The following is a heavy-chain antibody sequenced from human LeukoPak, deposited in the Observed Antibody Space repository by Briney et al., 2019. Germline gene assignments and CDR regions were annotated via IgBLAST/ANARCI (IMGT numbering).Heavy chain of an antibody. CDR1: GGSFSGYY. D-gene: IGHD3-10*01. CDR2: INHSGST. Sequence: KPSETLSLTCAVYGGSFSGYYWSWIRQPPGKGLEWIGEINHSGSTNYNPSLKSRVTISVDTSKNQFSLKLSSVTAADTAVYYCARVAKKRITMVREVIFDYWGQGTLVTVSS. CDR3: ARVAKKRITMVREVIFDY. V-gene: IGHV4-34*01. J-gene: IGHJ4*02.